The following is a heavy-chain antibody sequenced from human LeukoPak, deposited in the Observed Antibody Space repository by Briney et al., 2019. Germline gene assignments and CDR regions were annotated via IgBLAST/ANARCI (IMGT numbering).Heavy chain of an antibody. Sequence: PGGSLRLSCAASGFTLSSFAMSWVRQAPGRGLEWVSYISSSGSTIYYADSVKGRFTVSRDNSKNTLYLQMHSLRAEDTALYFCAKDFDGGSFFLDNWGQGTLVTVSS. CDR3: AKDFDGGSFFLDN. CDR2: ISSSGSTI. CDR1: GFTLSSFA. V-gene: IGHV3-23*01. D-gene: IGHD2-15*01. J-gene: IGHJ4*02.